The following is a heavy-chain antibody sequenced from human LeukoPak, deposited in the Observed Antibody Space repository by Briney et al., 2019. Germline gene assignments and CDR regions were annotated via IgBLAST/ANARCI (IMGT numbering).Heavy chain of an antibody. CDR1: GGTFSSYA. Sequence: ASVKVSCKASGGTFSSYAISWVRQAPGQGLEWMGRIIPIFGTANYAQKFQGRVTITTDESTSTAYMELSSLRSEDTAVYYCAREGGGYSYGSQDPWGQGILVTVSS. CDR3: AREGGGYSYGSQDP. V-gene: IGHV1-69*05. CDR2: IIPIFGTA. D-gene: IGHD5-18*01. J-gene: IGHJ5*02.